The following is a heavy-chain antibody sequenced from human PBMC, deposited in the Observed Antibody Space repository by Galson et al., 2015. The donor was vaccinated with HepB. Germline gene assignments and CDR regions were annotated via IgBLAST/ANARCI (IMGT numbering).Heavy chain of an antibody. CDR1: GFTFSSYS. CDR3: ARDQQWLDPGPFDY. CDR2: ISSSSSTI. J-gene: IGHJ4*02. Sequence: SLRLSCAASGFTFSSYSMNWVRQAPGKGLEWVSYISSSSSTIYYADSVKGRFTISRDNAKNSLYLQMNSLRAEDTAVYYCARDQQWLDPGPFDYWGQGTLVTVSS. V-gene: IGHV3-48*01. D-gene: IGHD6-19*01.